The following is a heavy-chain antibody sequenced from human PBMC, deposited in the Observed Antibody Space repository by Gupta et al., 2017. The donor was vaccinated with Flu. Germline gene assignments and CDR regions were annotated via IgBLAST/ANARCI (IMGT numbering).Heavy chain of an antibody. J-gene: IGHJ4*02. CDR3: TRDSGWDKFDY. CDR2: IKHDGSAK. CDR1: FSGAW. V-gene: IGHV3-7*01. Sequence: FSGAWMAWVRQAQGKGLEWAANIKHDGSAKNYVAAVNSRFPVPRDNAQSSMYLQMNSLRVEDTGISYCTRDSGWDKFDYWGKGTLVTVSS. D-gene: IGHD3-9*01.